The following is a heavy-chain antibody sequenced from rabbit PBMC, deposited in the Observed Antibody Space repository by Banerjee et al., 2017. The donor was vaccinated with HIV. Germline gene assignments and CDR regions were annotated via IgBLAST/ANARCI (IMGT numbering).Heavy chain of an antibody. J-gene: IGHJ4*01. CDR2: IDGGSSGST. V-gene: IGHV1S45*01. CDR1: GFSFSSSYY. D-gene: IGHD8-1*01. CDR3: ARDAGSTYDTSYFNL. Sequence: QEQLVESGGGLVQPEGSLTLTCTASGFSFSSSYYMCWVRQAPGKGLEWIACIDGGSSGSTYYASWAKGRFTISKTSSTTVTLQMTSLTAADTATYFCARDAGSTYDTSYFNLWGPGTLVTVS.